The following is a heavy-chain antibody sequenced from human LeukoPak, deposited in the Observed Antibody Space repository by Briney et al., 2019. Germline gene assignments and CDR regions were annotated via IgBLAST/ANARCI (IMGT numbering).Heavy chain of an antibody. CDR2: IYYSGST. V-gene: IGHV4-59*12. CDR3: ARDPIIGYYYDSSGYNDAFDI. D-gene: IGHD3-22*01. CDR1: GGSISSYY. J-gene: IGHJ3*02. Sequence: SETLSLTCTVSGGSISSYYWSWIRQPPGKGLEWIGYIYYSGSTYYNPSLKSRVTISVDTSKNQFSLKLSSVTAADTAVYYCARDPIIGYYYDSSGYNDAFDIWGQGTMVTVSS.